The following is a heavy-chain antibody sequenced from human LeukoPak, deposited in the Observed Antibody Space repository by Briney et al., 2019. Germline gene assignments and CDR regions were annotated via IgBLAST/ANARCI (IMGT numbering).Heavy chain of an antibody. CDR1: GFTVSSNY. D-gene: IGHD6-19*01. J-gene: IGHJ4*02. V-gene: IGHV3-66*01. CDR2: LYSGGST. Sequence: PGGSLRLSCAAFGFTVSSNYMSWVRQAPGKGLEWVSVLYSGGSTYYADSVKGRFTISRDNSKNTLYLQMNSLRAEDTAVYYCARSPIAVAGQNTFDYWGQGTLVTVSS. CDR3: ARSPIAVAGQNTFDY.